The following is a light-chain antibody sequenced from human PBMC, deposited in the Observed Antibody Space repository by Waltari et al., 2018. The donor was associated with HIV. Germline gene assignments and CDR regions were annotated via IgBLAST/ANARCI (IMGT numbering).Light chain of an antibody. CDR1: QKILFSSTNKNY. CDR3: QQYYSTPRT. Sequence: DIVMTQSPDSLAVSLGGRATINCKSSQKILFSSTNKNYLSWFQQRPGQPPRLLIYWASTRESGVPWRFTGSGSGTNFTLTISRLQADDVAVYFCQQYYSTPRTFGQGTKVELK. CDR2: WAS. V-gene: IGKV4-1*01. J-gene: IGKJ1*01.